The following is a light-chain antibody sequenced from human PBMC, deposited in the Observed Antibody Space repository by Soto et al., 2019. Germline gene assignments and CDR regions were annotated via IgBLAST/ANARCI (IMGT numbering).Light chain of an antibody. J-gene: IGLJ3*02. CDR1: SGSIADNY. V-gene: IGLV6-57*01. CDR3: QSYDASNFWV. CDR2: EDN. Sequence: NFMLTQPHSVSASPGKTVTISCTRSSGSIADNYVQWYQQRPGSSPTTVIYEDNQRPPRVPDRFSGSIDSSSNSASLTISGLKTEDEADYYCQSYDASNFWVFGGGTKLTVL.